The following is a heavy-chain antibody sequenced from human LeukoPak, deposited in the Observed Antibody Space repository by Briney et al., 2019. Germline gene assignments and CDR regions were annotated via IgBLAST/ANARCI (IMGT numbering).Heavy chain of an antibody. CDR1: GYTFTSYA. V-gene: IGHV7-4-1*02. Sequence: ASVKVSCKASGYTFTSYAMNWVRQAPGQGLEWMGWINTNTGNPTYAQGFTGRFVFSLDTSVSTAYLQISSLKAEDTAVYYCARDKEDYYDSSGCHGYWGQGTLVTVSS. CDR2: INTNTGNP. CDR3: ARDKEDYYDSSGCHGY. J-gene: IGHJ4*02. D-gene: IGHD3-22*01.